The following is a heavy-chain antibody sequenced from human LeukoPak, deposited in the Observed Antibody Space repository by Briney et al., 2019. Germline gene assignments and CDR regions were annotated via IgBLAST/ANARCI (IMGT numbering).Heavy chain of an antibody. CDR3: ARVVDTAMVHAFDI. D-gene: IGHD5-18*01. V-gene: IGHV1-18*01. J-gene: IGHJ3*02. CDR1: GYTFTSYG. CDR2: ISAYNGNT. Sequence: ASVKVSCKASGYTFTSYGISWVRQAPGPGLEWMGWISAYNGNTNYAQKLQGRVTMTTDTSTSTAYMELRSLRSDDTAVYYCARVVDTAMVHAFDIWGQGTMVTVSS.